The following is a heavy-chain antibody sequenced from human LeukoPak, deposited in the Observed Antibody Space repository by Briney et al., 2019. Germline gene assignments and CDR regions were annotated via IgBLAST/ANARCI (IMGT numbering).Heavy chain of an antibody. V-gene: IGHV3-7*03. CDR2: INSDGSEG. D-gene: IGHD6-6*01. CDR3: ARSSYSSSSSV. CDR1: GFTFSGFW. J-gene: IGHJ3*01. Sequence: GGSLRLSCAVSGFTFSGFWMSWSRQAPGKGLEWVASINSDGSEGYYADDVKGRFTISRDNAKNSLYLQINSLRAEDTAVYYCARSSYSSSSSVWGQGTMVTVSS.